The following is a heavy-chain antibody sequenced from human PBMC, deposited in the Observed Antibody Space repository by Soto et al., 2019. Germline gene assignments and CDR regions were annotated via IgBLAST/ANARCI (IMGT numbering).Heavy chain of an antibody. CDR3: TRDLRSSGWPDAFDI. J-gene: IGHJ3*02. Sequence: GGSLRLSCTASGFTFGDYAMSWFRQAPGKGLEWVGFIRSKAYGGTTEYAASVKDRFTISRDDSKSIAYLQMNSLKTEDTAVYYCTRDLRSSGWPDAFDIWGQGTMVTVSS. CDR2: IRSKAYGGTT. V-gene: IGHV3-49*03. D-gene: IGHD6-19*01. CDR1: GFTFGDYA.